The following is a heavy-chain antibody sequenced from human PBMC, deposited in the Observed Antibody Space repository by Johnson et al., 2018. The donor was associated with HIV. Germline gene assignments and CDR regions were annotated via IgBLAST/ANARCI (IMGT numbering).Heavy chain of an antibody. V-gene: IGHV3-30-3*01. J-gene: IGHJ3*02. CDR3: ARDWEGYAFDI. CDR1: GFTFNSYA. Sequence: VQLVESGGGLVQPGGSLRLSCAASGFTFNSYAMHWVRQAPGKGLEWVAVISYDGSNKYYADSVKGPFTISRDNSKNTLDLQMNRLRAQDTAVYYCARDWEGYAFDIWGQGTMVTVSS. D-gene: IGHD1-26*01. CDR2: ISYDGSNK.